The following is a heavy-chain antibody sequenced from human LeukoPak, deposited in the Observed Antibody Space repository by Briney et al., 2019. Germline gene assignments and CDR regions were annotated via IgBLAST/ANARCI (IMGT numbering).Heavy chain of an antibody. D-gene: IGHD3-22*01. Sequence: SENLSLTCTVSGGSISSYYWSWIRQPAGKGLEWIGRLFTSGSTNYNPALKSRVTMSVDTSKNQFSLNLSSVTAADTAVYYCARAPYDSSGYPLYYFDYWGQGTLVSVSS. J-gene: IGHJ4*02. CDR1: GGSISSYY. V-gene: IGHV4-4*07. CDR3: ARAPYDSSGYPLYYFDY. CDR2: LFTSGST.